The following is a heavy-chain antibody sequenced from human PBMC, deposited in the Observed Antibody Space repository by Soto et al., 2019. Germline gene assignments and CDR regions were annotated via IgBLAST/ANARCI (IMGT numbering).Heavy chain of an antibody. CDR3: ARGRGDGGENY. CDR2: IIPILGIV. J-gene: IGHJ4*02. Sequence: QVQLVQSGAEVKKPGSSVKVSCKASGGTFSSDTISWVRQAPGQGLEWMGRIIPILGIVNYAQKFQGRVTTAADKSTSTAYMEVSSLRSEDTAVSYCARGRGDGGENYWGQGTLVTVSS. D-gene: IGHD2-21*02. CDR1: GGTFSSDT. V-gene: IGHV1-69*02.